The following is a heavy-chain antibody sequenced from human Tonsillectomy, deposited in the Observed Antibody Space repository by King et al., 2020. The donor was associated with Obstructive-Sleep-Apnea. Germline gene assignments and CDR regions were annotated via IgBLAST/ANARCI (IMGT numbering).Heavy chain of an antibody. J-gene: IGHJ4*02. CDR2: IYYSGCT. CDR1: GGSISSSSYY. V-gene: IGHV4-39*07. CDR3: ARALTGYSGYDYYFDY. D-gene: IGHD5-12*01. Sequence: HLQLQESGPGLVKPSETLSLTCTVSGGSISSSSYYWGWIRQPPGKVPEWIGSIYYSGCTSYNPSLKSRVTISVDTSQNQFSLKLSSVTAADTAVYYCARALTGYSGYDYYFDYWGQGTLVTVSS.